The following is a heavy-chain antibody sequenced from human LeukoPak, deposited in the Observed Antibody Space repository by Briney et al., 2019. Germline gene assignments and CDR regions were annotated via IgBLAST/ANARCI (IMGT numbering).Heavy chain of an antibody. CDR2: ISYDGSTK. V-gene: IGHV3-30*04. Sequence: AGGSLRLSCAASGFTFSSYAIHWVRQAPGKGLEWLALISYDGSTKYSTDSVKGRFTISRDNSKNTLYLQMNSLRPEDTAVYYCAGHFGAWHYFDYWGQGTLVTVSS. D-gene: IGHD3-3*01. J-gene: IGHJ4*02. CDR1: GFTFSSYA. CDR3: AGHFGAWHYFDY.